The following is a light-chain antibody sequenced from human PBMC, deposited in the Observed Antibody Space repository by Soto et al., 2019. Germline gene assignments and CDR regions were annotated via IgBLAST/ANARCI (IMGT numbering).Light chain of an antibody. Sequence: QLVLTQPPSAPGTPGQRVTISCSGSGSNIGSNTVSWYQQLPGTAPKLLIYSDHQRPSGVPDRFSGSKSGSSASLAISGLQSEDEADYYCTTWDDSLNGPVFGGGTKLTVL. CDR1: GSNIGSNT. J-gene: IGLJ2*01. CDR2: SDH. V-gene: IGLV1-44*01. CDR3: TTWDDSLNGPV.